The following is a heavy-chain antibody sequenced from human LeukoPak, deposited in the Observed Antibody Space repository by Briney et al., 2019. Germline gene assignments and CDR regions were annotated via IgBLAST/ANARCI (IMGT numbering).Heavy chain of an antibody. CDR2: MYYTGIT. V-gene: IGHV4-30-4*08. CDR3: ARAVGGYSHKFDS. Sequence: PSQTLSLTCTVSGGSISGGDYNWGWIRQSPGKGLEWIGYMYYTGITFYNPSLTSRVAISVDMSKDQFSLKLSAVTAADTAVYYCARAVGGYSHKFDSWGQGTLVTVSS. J-gene: IGHJ4*02. CDR1: GGSISGGDYN. D-gene: IGHD5-18*01.